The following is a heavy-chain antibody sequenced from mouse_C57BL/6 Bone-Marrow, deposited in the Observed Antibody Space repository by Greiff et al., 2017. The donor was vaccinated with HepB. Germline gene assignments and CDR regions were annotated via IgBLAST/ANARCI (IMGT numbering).Heavy chain of an antibody. V-gene: IGHV10-1*01. D-gene: IGHD1-1*01. CDR3: VRNYYGSSRYFDV. CDR1: GFSFNTYA. CDR2: IRSKSNNYAT. Sequence: DVMLVESGGGLVQPKGSLKLSCAASGFSFNTYAMNWVRQAPGKGLEWVARIRSKSNNYATYYADSVKDRFTISRDDSESMLYLQMNNLKTEDTAMYYCVRNYYGSSRYFDVWGTGTTVTVSS. J-gene: IGHJ1*03.